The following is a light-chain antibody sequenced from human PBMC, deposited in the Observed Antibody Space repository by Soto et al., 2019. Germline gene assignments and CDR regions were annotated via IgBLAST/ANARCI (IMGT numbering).Light chain of an antibody. CDR1: QNIHNW. Sequence: DIQMTQSPSTLSASVGDRVTITCRASQNIHNWLAWYQQKPGKAPKVLIYMASNLQSGVSSRLSGSGSGTEFTLTISSLQPDDFATYYCQQYKSYPWTFGRGTKVEIK. CDR3: QQYKSYPWT. J-gene: IGKJ1*01. CDR2: MAS. V-gene: IGKV1-5*03.